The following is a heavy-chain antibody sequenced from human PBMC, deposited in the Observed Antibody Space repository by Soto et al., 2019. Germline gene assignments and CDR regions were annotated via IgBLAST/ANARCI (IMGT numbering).Heavy chain of an antibody. D-gene: IGHD6-6*01. CDR1: GYSFTTSG. CDR3: ARVGSSSSRGAFDI. J-gene: IGHJ3*02. V-gene: IGHV1-18*01. Sequence: ASVKVSCKASGYSFTTSGITWVRQAPGQGLEWMGWISTYNGNTNYAQKLQGRVTMTTDTSTSTAYMELRSLRSDDTAVYYCARVGSSSSRGAFDIWGQGTMVTVSS. CDR2: ISTYNGNT.